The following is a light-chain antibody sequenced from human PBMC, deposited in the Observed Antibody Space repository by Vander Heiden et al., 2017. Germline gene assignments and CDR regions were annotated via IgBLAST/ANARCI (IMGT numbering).Light chain of an antibody. Sequence: HIPQSPSSLSASTGDRVTITCRASQGISKYLTWYQQKPGKAPKLLIYAASTLQSGVPSRFSGSGSGTDFTFTISCLQSEDIATYYCQQYDSHPYTFGQGTKLEIK. CDR3: QQYDSHPYT. J-gene: IGKJ2*01. V-gene: IGKV1-8*01. CDR2: AAS. CDR1: QGISKY.